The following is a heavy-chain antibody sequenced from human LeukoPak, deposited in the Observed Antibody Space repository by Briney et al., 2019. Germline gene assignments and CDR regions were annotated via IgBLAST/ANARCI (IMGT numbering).Heavy chain of an antibody. CDR2: IRGSGGST. CDR3: AKANYYDSSGYYENLDS. V-gene: IGHV3-23*01. Sequence: GGSLRLSCAASGFIFSSNAMSWVRQAPGKGLEWVSAIRGSGGSTYYADSVKGRFTISRDNSKNTLYLQMNSLRAEDTAVYYCAKANYYDSSGYYENLDSWGQGTLVTVSS. J-gene: IGHJ4*02. CDR1: GFIFSSNA. D-gene: IGHD3-22*01.